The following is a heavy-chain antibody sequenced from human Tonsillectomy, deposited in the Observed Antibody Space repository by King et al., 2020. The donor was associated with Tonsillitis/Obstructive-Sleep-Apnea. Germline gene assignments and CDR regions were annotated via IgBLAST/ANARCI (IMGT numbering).Heavy chain of an antibody. CDR3: ARSLYDFWSGYYTVYFDY. V-gene: IGHV4-59*01. CDR1: GGSISSYY. J-gene: IGHJ4*02. D-gene: IGHD3-3*01. CDR2: LYYSGST. Sequence: VQLQESGPGLVKPSETLSLTCTVSGGSISSYYWSWIRQPPGKGLEWIGYLYYSGSTNYNPSLKSRVTISVDTSKNQFSLKLSSVTAADTAVYYCARSLYDFWSGYYTVYFDYWGQGTLVTISS.